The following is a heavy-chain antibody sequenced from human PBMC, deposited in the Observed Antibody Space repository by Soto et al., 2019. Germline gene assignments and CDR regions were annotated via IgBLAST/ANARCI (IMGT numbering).Heavy chain of an antibody. J-gene: IGHJ4*02. CDR2: INAGEGKT. D-gene: IGHD3-3*01. V-gene: IGHV1-3*01. CDR3: ARVLRCFKIFGVVHRGYY. CDR1: GYPFTNYG. Sequence: ASVKVSCKASGYPFTNYGIHWVRQAPGQGLEWMGWINAGEGKTRYAQKFQGRVTITSDQSANTAYMELSSLKSEDTAVYYCARVLRCFKIFGVVHRGYYWGQGTLVTVSS.